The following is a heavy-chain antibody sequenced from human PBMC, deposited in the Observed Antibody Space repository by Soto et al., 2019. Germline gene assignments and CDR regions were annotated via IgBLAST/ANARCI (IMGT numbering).Heavy chain of an antibody. V-gene: IGHV4-34*01. J-gene: IGHJ4*01. D-gene: IGHD6-13*01. CDR2: IYLGGSA. CDR3: ARFGAAAAHDDN. CDR1: GGSFSGYI. Sequence: SETLSLTCAVSGGSFSGYIWSWIRQPPGKGLEWIGYIYLGGSANYNPSLKSRVIISVDTAKNQFSLGLTSVTAADTAVYYCARFGAAAAHDDNWGRGVLVTVSS.